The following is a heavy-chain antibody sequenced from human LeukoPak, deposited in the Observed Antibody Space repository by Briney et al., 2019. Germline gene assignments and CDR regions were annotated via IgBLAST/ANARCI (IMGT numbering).Heavy chain of an antibody. J-gene: IGHJ4*02. CDR2: INPSGGST. Sequence: ASVKVSCKASGYTFTSYYMHWVRQAPGQGLEWMGIINPSGGSTSYAQKFQGRVTMTRDTSTSTVYMELSSLRSEDTAVYYCARASYYYGSGSFLLYDYWGQGTLVTVSS. V-gene: IGHV1-46*01. D-gene: IGHD3-10*01. CDR3: ARASYYYGSGSFLLYDY. CDR1: GYTFTSYY.